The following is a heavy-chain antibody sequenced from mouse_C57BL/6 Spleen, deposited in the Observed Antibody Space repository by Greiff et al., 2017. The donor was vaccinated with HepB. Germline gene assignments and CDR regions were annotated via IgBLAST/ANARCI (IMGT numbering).Heavy chain of an antibody. V-gene: IGHV1-82*01. Sequence: VKLQESGPELVKPGASVKISCKASGYAFSSSWMNWVKQRPGKGLEWIGRIYPGDGDTNYNGKFKGKATRTADKSSSTAYMQLSSLTSEDSAVYFCARHYGSLDYRGQGTTLTVSS. CDR1: GYAFSSSW. D-gene: IGHD1-1*01. CDR3: ARHYGSLDY. CDR2: IYPGDGDT. J-gene: IGHJ2*01.